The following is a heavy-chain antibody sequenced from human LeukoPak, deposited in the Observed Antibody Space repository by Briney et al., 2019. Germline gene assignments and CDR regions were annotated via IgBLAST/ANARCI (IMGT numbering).Heavy chain of an antibody. Sequence: GGSLRLSCAASGFTFSSYAMSWVRQAPGKGLEWVSAISGCGGSTYYADSVKGRLTISRDNSKNTLYLQMNSLRAEDTAVYYCAKDYGGEAYYFDYWGQGTLVTVSS. D-gene: IGHD4-23*01. V-gene: IGHV3-23*01. CDR3: AKDYGGEAYYFDY. CDR2: ISGCGGST. J-gene: IGHJ4*02. CDR1: GFTFSSYA.